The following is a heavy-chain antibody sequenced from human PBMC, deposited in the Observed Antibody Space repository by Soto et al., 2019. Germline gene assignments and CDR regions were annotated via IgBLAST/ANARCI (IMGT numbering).Heavy chain of an antibody. CDR3: ARDHQLRFLEWPTRFDY. J-gene: IGHJ4*02. V-gene: IGHV3-30-3*01. Sequence: QVQLVESGGGVVQPGRSLRLSCAASGFTFSSYAMHWVRQAPGKGLEWVAVISYDGSNKYYADSVKGRFTISRDNSKNTLYLQMNSLRAEDTAVYYCARDHQLRFLEWPTRFDYWGQGTLVTVSS. D-gene: IGHD3-3*01. CDR1: GFTFSSYA. CDR2: ISYDGSNK.